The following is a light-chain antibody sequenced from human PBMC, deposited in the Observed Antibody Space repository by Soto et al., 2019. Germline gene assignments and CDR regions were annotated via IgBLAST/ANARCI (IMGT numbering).Light chain of an antibody. CDR2: GNS. CDR3: QSYDSSLSALYV. CDR1: SSNIGAGYD. J-gene: IGLJ1*01. V-gene: IGLV1-40*01. Sequence: QAVVTQPPSVSGAPGQRVTISCTGSSSNIGAGYDVHWYQQLPGTAPKLLIYGNSNRPSGVPDRVSGSKSGTSASLAITGLRAEDEADYYCQSYDSSLSALYVFGTGTKLTVL.